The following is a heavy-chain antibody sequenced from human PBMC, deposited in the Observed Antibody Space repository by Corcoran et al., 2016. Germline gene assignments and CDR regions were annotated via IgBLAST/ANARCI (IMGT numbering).Heavy chain of an antibody. Sequence: QVQLVQSGAEVKKPGSSVKVSCKASGGTFSSYAISWVRQAPGQGLEWMGGIIPIFGTANYAQKFKGRGTITADESTSTAYMELSSLRSEDTVVYYCARDPYYGDSRLGYWGQGTLVTVSS. CDR1: GGTFSSYA. CDR3: ARDPYYGDSRLGY. J-gene: IGHJ4*02. V-gene: IGHV1-69*01. D-gene: IGHD4-17*01. CDR2: IIPIFGTA.